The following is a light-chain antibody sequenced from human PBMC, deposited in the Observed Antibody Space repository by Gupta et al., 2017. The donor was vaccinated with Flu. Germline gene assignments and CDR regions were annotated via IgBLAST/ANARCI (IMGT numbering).Light chain of an antibody. V-gene: IGKV1-5*03. CDR3: QQWYT. Sequence: DTQLIQPPSTLSASVGDSVTITRRPSQSIGSGWAYYQQKPGKTPKLLIYSVSFLESGVTSRFSGSGSGTEFIRTINSLQADDFGTYDCQQWYTFGQGTKLELK. CDR1: QSIGSG. CDR2: SVS. J-gene: IGKJ2*01.